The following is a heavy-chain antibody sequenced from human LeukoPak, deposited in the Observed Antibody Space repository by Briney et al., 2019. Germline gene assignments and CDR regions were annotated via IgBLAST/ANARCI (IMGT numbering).Heavy chain of an antibody. CDR3: AKDRFPYSSGWLFDY. Sequence: PGGSLRLSCAASGFTFSSYAMSWVRQAPGKGLEWVSAISGSGGSTYYADSVKGRFTISRDNSKNTLYLQMNSLRAEDTAVYYCAKDRFPYSSGWLFDYWGQGTLVTVSS. D-gene: IGHD6-19*01. J-gene: IGHJ4*02. CDR2: ISGSGGST. CDR1: GFTFSSYA. V-gene: IGHV3-23*01.